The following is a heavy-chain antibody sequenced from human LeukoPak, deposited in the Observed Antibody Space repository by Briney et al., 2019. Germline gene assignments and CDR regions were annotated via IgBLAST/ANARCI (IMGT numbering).Heavy chain of an antibody. J-gene: IGHJ4*02. Sequence: GGSLRLSCAASGFIVSRYWMSWVRQAPGKGLEWVADIKEDGSEKHCVDSEKGRFTISRGNAENSLYLQMNSLRAEDTAIYYCARDLGVCSGGTCYSVYDYWGQGTLVTVSS. CDR3: ARDLGVCSGGTCYSVYDY. D-gene: IGHD2-15*01. CDR1: GFIVSRYW. CDR2: IKEDGSEK. V-gene: IGHV3-7*01.